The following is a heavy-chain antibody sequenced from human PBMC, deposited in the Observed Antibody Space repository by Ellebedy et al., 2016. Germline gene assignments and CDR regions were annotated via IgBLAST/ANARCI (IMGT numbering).Heavy chain of an antibody. D-gene: IGHD3-10*01. V-gene: IGHV4-59*01. CDR3: ARTSGSGSYYPNWFDP. Sequence: SETLSLTCTVSGGSISSYYWSWIRQPPGKGLEWIGYIYYSGSTNYNPSLKSRVIISVDTSKNQFSLKLSSVTAADTAVYYCARTSGSGSYYPNWFDPWGQGTLVTVSS. J-gene: IGHJ5*02. CDR2: IYYSGST. CDR1: GGSISSYY.